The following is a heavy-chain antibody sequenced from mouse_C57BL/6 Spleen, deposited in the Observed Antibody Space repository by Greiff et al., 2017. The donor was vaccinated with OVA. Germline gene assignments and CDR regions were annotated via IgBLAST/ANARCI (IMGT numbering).Heavy chain of an antibody. J-gene: IGHJ4*01. CDR1: GFSLTSYG. Sequence: VQLVESGPGLVQPSQSLSITCTVSGFSLTSYGVHWVRQSPGKGLEWLGVIWSGGSTDYNAAFISRLSISKDNSKSQVFFKMNSLQADDTAIYYCARRGERDAMDYWGQGTSVTVSS. V-gene: IGHV2-2*01. CDR2: IWSGGST. CDR3: ARRGERDAMDY.